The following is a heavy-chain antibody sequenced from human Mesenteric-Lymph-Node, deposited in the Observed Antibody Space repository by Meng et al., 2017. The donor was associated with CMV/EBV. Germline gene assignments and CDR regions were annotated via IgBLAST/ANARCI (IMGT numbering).Heavy chain of an antibody. J-gene: IGHJ4*02. D-gene: IGHD1-26*01. CDR1: GFTFSTYG. CDR2: ISYDGSNK. CDR3: TTYQWELLSYFDY. V-gene: IGHV3-30*19. Sequence: GGSLRLSCAASGFTFSTYGMHWVRQAPGKGLEWVAVISYDGSNKYYADSVKGRFTISRDNSKNTLYLQMNSLRAEDTAVYYCTTYQWELLSYFDYWGQGTLVTVSS.